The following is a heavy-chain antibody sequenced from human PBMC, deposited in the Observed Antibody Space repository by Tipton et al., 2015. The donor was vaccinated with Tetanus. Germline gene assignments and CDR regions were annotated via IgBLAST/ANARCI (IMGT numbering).Heavy chain of an antibody. V-gene: IGHV1-46*01. Sequence: QMQLVQSGAEVKKPGASVKVSCKASGYTFTSYYMHWVRQAPGQGLEWMGIINPSGGSTSYAQKFQGRVTMTRDTSTSTVYMELSSLRSEDTAVYYCARVDGDYLGKYYFDYWGQGTLVTVSS. CDR2: INPSGGST. D-gene: IGHD4-17*01. CDR3: ARVDGDYLGKYYFDY. CDR1: GYTFTSYY. J-gene: IGHJ4*02.